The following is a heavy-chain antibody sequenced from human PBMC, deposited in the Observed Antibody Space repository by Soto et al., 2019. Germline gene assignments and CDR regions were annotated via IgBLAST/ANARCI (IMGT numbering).Heavy chain of an antibody. CDR2: INHSGST. Sequence: SETLSLTCAVYGGYFSGYYWSWVRQHPGKGLEWIGEINHSGSTNYNPSLKSRVTISVDTSKNQFSLKLSSVTAADTAVYYCARHQLPLVPAAMWGFDPWGQGTLVTVSS. J-gene: IGHJ5*02. CDR1: GGYFSGYY. CDR3: ARHQLPLVPAAMWGFDP. V-gene: IGHV4-34*01. D-gene: IGHD2-2*01.